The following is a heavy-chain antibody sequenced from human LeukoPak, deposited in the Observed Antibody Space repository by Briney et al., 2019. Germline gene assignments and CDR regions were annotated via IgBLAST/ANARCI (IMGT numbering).Heavy chain of an antibody. Sequence: ASVKVSCKASGHTFTGYAIHWVRQAPGQGLEWMGWINAGNGNTKYSQELQGRVTFTRDTSATIVYMELSSLRSEDMAVYYCARDPYGGYNGNWYFDLWGRGSLVTVSS. CDR2: INAGNGNT. J-gene: IGHJ2*01. V-gene: IGHV1-3*03. D-gene: IGHD5-12*01. CDR1: GHTFTGYA. CDR3: ARDPYGGYNGNWYFDL.